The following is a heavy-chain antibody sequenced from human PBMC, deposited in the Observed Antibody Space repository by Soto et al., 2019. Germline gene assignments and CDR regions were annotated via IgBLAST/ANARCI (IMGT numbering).Heavy chain of an antibody. J-gene: IGHJ4*01. CDR1: GFTFSNYW. D-gene: IGHD2-15*01. CDR2: MRSDGSNT. Sequence: EVQLVESGGALVQPGGSLRLSCAASGFTFSNYWMHWVRQAPGKGLVWISRMRSDGSNTVYADAVKGRFTISRDNAKNTLYLQMNSLRVEDTHVYYCATSKGGVSNGRATYWGHGTRVTVSS. V-gene: IGHV3-74*01. CDR3: ATSKGGVSNGRATY.